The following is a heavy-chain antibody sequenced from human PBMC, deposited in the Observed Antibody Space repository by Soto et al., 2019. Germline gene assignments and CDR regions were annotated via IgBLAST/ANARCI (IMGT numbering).Heavy chain of an antibody. D-gene: IGHD5-18*01. CDR3: AKDLRGYSYGYNQYFDY. CDR1: GFTFSSYA. CDR2: ISGSGGST. Sequence: GGSLRLSCAASGFTFSSYAMSWVRQAPGKGLEWVSAISGSGGSTYYADSVKGRFTISTDNSKNTLYLQMNSLRAADTAVYYGAKDLRGYSYGYNQYFDYWGQGTLVTVSS. J-gene: IGHJ4*02. V-gene: IGHV3-23*01.